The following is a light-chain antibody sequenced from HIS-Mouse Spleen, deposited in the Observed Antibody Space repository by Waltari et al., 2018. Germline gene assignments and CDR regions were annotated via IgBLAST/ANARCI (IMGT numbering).Light chain of an antibody. CDR3: QSADSSGTPGV. J-gene: IGLJ3*02. CDR1: ALPKQY. CDR2: KDS. Sequence: SYELTQPPSVSVSPGQTARITCSGDALPKQYAYWYQQKPGQAPVLVIYKDSERPSGIPERVSGSSSGTTVTLTISGVQAEDEADYYCQSADSSGTPGVFGGGTKLTVL. V-gene: IGLV3-25*03.